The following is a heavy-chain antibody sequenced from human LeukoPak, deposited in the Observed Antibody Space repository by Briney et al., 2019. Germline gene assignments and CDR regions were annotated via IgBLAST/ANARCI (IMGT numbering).Heavy chain of an antibody. CDR2: IYYSGST. CDR3: ARFLVVATISVPYNWFDP. D-gene: IGHD5-12*01. Sequence: PSETLSLTCTVSGGSISSYYWSWIRQPPGKGLEWIGYIYYSGSTNYNPSLKSRVTISVDTSKNQFSLKLSSVTAADTAVYYCARFLVVATISVPYNWFDPWGQGTLVTVSS. V-gene: IGHV4-59*12. CDR1: GGSISSYY. J-gene: IGHJ5*02.